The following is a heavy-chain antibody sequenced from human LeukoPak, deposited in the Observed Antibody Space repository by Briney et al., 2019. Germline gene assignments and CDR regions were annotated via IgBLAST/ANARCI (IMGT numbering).Heavy chain of an antibody. Sequence: PSETLSLTCTVSGGSISGNHWSWVRRPPGKGLEWIGTIYYSGTTYYNPSLKSRVTISIHTSKNQFSLKLSSVTAADTAMYYCARSGTRFLEYYFDYWGQGTLVTVSS. CDR3: ARSGTRFLEYYFDY. J-gene: IGHJ4*02. D-gene: IGHD3-3*01. CDR1: GGSISGNH. CDR2: IYYSGTT. V-gene: IGHV4-59*08.